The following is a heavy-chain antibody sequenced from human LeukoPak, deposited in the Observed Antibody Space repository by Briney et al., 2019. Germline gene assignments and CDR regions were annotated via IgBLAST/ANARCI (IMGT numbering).Heavy chain of an antibody. J-gene: IGHJ4*02. CDR2: IWYDGSNK. CDR3: ARGRAVTGSTVIDY. D-gene: IGHD6-19*01. CDR1: RFTFSSYG. Sequence: GGSLRLSCAASRFTFSSYGMHWVRQAPGKGLEWVAGIWYDGSNKYYADSVKGRFTISRDNSKNTLYLQMNSLRPEDTAVFHCARGRAVTGSTVIDYWGQGTLVTVSS. V-gene: IGHV3-33*01.